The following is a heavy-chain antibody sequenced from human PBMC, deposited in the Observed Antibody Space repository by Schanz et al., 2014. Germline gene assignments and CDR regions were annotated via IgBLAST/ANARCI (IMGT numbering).Heavy chain of an antibody. CDR1: GFAFSSFA. CDR3: AKGRFGELSAFDI. V-gene: IGHV3-23*01. J-gene: IGHJ3*02. D-gene: IGHD3-10*01. Sequence: EVQLLESGGGLVQPGGSLRLSCVASGFAFSSFAMTWVRQAPGKGLEWVSAISGSGGSTYYADSVKGRFTISRDNFKGALYLQMSSLRAEDTAVYYCAKGRFGELSAFDIWGQGTMVTVSS. CDR2: ISGSGGST.